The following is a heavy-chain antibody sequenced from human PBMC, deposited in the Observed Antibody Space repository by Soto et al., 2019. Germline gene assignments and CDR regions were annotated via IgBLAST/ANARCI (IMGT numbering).Heavy chain of an antibody. CDR2: IIPIFGTA. Sequence: SVKVSCKASGGTFSSYAISWVRQAPGQGLEWMGGIIPIFGTANYAQKFQGRVTITADESTSTAYMELSSLRSEDTAVYYCARDLDSSSRNYGMDVWGQGTTVTVSS. D-gene: IGHD6-6*01. CDR1: GGTFSSYA. CDR3: ARDLDSSSRNYGMDV. J-gene: IGHJ6*02. V-gene: IGHV1-69*13.